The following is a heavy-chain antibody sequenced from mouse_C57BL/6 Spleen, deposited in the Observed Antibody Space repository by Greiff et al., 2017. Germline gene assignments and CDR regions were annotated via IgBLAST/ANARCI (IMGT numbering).Heavy chain of an antibody. CDR1: GYTFTSYW. CDR3: ARTRGSNYFDY. CDR2: IDPSDSYT. J-gene: IGHJ2*01. Sequence: VQLQQPGAELVRPGTSVKLSCKASGYTFTSYWMHWVKQRPGQGLEWIGVIDPSDSYTNYNQKFKGKATLTVDTSSSTAYMQLSSLTSEDSAVYYCARTRGSNYFDYWGQGTTLTVSS. D-gene: IGHD1-1*01. V-gene: IGHV1-59*01.